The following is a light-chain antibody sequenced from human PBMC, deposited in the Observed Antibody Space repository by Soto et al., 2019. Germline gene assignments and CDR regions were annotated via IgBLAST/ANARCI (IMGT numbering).Light chain of an antibody. CDR1: QSISDW. CDR3: QQYNSYPIT. J-gene: IGKJ5*01. Sequence: DIQMTQSPSTLSASVGDRVTITCRASQSISDWLAGYQQKPGKAPKLLIYKATGLESGVPSRFSGSRSGTEFTLTITSLQPDDFSTYYCQQYNSYPITFGQGTRLEIK. V-gene: IGKV1-5*03. CDR2: KAT.